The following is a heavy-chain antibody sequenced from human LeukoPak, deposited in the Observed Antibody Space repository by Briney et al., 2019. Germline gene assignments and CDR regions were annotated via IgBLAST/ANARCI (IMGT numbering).Heavy chain of an antibody. Sequence: GGSLRLSCAASGFTFSSYAMSWVRQAPGKGLEWVSTISITVGGTYYADSVKGRFTISRDNSKNTLYLQMNSLSAEDTAVYYCAKRSHMLGATNPNYYFDHWGQGTLVTVSS. CDR2: ISITVGGT. J-gene: IGHJ4*02. D-gene: IGHD1-26*01. CDR3: AKRSHMLGATNPNYYFDH. V-gene: IGHV3-23*01. CDR1: GFTFSSYA.